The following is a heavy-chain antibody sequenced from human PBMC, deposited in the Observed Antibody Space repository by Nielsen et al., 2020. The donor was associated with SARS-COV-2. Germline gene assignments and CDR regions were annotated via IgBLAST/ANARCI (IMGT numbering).Heavy chain of an antibody. V-gene: IGHV5-10-1*01. CDR2: IDPSDSYT. D-gene: IGHD6-19*01. CDR1: GYSFTSYW. CDR3: ARPRQWLVGQPDVFDI. Sequence: GESLKISCKGSGYSFTSYWISWVRQMPGKGLEWMGRIDPSDSYTNYSPSFQGHVTISADKSISTAYLQWSSLKASDTAMYYCARPRQWLVGQPDVFDIWGQGTMVTVSS. J-gene: IGHJ3*02.